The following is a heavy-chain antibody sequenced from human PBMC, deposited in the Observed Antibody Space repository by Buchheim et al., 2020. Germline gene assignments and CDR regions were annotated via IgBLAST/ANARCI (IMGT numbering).Heavy chain of an antibody. Sequence: QVQLQESGPGLVKPSQTLSLTCTVSGGSISSGDYYWSWIRQPPGKGLEWIGYIYYSGSTYYNPSLKSRVTISVDTSKNQFSLKLSSVTAADTAVYYCARDRGAYFTAMVSSHYYYGMDVWGQGTT. J-gene: IGHJ6*02. CDR2: IYYSGST. CDR3: ARDRGAYFTAMVSSHYYYGMDV. CDR1: GGSISSGDYY. D-gene: IGHD5-18*01. V-gene: IGHV4-30-4*01.